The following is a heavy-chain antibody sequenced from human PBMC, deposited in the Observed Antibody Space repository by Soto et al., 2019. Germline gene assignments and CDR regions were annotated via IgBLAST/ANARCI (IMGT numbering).Heavy chain of an antibody. CDR2: MQHTGNT. Sequence: QVQLQESGPGLVKPSETLSLTCAVSGASIRSYHWCWIRQPAGKGLEWIGRMQHTGNTNYNTSLKSRVTMSVDTSKNQISLKMTSVTAADTAVYFCAKDVSSRRWFDPWGQGILVIVSS. D-gene: IGHD3-16*01. J-gene: IGHJ5*02. V-gene: IGHV4-4*07. CDR1: GASIRSYH. CDR3: AKDVSSRRWFDP.